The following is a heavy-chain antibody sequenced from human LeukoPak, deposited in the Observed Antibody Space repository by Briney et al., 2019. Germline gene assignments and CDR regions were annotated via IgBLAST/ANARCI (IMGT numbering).Heavy chain of an antibody. D-gene: IGHD4-23*01. J-gene: IGHJ4*02. CDR2: ICYSGST. CDR1: GGSISSYY. V-gene: IGHV4-59*01. Sequence: PSETLSLTCTVSGGSISSYYWSWIRQPPGKGLEWIGYICYSGSTNYNPSLKSRVTISVDTSKNQFSLKLSSVTAADTAVYYCARADFGGNPYFDYWGQGTLVTVSS. CDR3: ARADFGGNPYFDY.